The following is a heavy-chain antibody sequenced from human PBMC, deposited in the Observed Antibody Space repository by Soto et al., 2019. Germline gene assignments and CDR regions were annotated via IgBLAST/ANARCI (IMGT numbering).Heavy chain of an antibody. Sequence: QVQLVQSGAEVKKPGASVKVSCKASGYTFTSYGISWVRQAPGQGLEWMGWISAYNGNTNYAQKLQGRVTMTTDTATSTAYMELRSLRSDDTAVYYCARRFAGFGELWDHDYWGQGTLVTVSS. CDR3: ARRFAGFGELWDHDY. J-gene: IGHJ4*02. D-gene: IGHD3-10*01. V-gene: IGHV1-18*01. CDR2: ISAYNGNT. CDR1: GYTFTSYG.